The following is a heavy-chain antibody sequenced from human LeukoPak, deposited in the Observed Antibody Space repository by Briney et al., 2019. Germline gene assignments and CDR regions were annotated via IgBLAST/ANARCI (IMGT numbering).Heavy chain of an antibody. D-gene: IGHD2/OR15-2a*01. CDR3: ARVKVPLSHGSYYFDY. Sequence: GGSLRLSCAASGFTFSSYGMHWVRQAPGKGLEWVAVISYDGSNKYYADSVKGRFTISRDNSKNTLYLQMNSLRAEDTAVYYCARVKVPLSHGSYYFDYWGQGTLVTVSS. CDR1: GFTFSSYG. J-gene: IGHJ4*02. V-gene: IGHV3-30*03. CDR2: ISYDGSNK.